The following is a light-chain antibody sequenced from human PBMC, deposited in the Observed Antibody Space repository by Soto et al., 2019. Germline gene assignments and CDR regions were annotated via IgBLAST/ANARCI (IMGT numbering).Light chain of an antibody. J-gene: IGKJ2*02. Sequence: EIVLTQSPATLSLSPGETATLSCRASQSVSSYVAWYQQKPGQAPRLLIYDTSDRATGVPARFSGSGSGTDFTLTISSLEPEDFAVYYCQQRSNWPRTFGQGTKLEIK. CDR1: QSVSSY. CDR2: DTS. CDR3: QQRSNWPRT. V-gene: IGKV3-11*01.